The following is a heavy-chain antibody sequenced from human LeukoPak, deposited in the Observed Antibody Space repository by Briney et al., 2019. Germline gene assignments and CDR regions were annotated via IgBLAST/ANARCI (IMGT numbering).Heavy chain of an antibody. J-gene: IGHJ6*04. Sequence: GFLRLSCSGSGFPVIYHWLNLVRPAPGEGVEGGSSTYTPNKDIYYADSVKGRFTISRNNAENSLYLQMDSLRAEDTAVYYCARVSRYCSGGSCYDYYHYGMDVWGKGTTVTVSS. CDR3: ARVSRYCSGGSCYDYYHYGMDV. D-gene: IGHD2-15*01. CDR1: GFPVIYHW. CDR2: TYTPNKDI. V-gene: IGHV3-21*01.